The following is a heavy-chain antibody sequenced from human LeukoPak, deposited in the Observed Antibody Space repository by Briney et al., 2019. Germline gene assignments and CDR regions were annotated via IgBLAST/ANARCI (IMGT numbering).Heavy chain of an antibody. CDR3: VRDKYDRCNYAYFDS. J-gene: IGHJ4*01. Sequence: GGSLRLSCAASGFPFSTHTLNWVRQAPGKGLEWVSSISAGGDFVYYGDSVKGRFTMSRDNARYSLHLQMDSLTAEDTAVYYCVRDKYDRCNYAYFDSWGHGTLVTVSS. CDR1: GFPFSTHT. V-gene: IGHV3-21*01. CDR2: ISAGGDFV. D-gene: IGHD3-22*01.